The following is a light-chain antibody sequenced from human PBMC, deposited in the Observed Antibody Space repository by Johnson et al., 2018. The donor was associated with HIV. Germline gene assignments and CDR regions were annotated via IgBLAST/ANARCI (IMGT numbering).Light chain of an antibody. Sequence: QSVLTQPPSVSAAPGQKVTISCSGSSSNIGNNYVSWYQQLPGTAPKLLIYENNKRPSGIPDRFSGSTSGPSATLGITGLQTGDAADYYCGTWDSSLSVGCVFGTGTKVTVL. J-gene: IGLJ1*01. CDR2: ENN. V-gene: IGLV1-51*02. CDR1: SSNIGNNY. CDR3: GTWDSSLSVGCV.